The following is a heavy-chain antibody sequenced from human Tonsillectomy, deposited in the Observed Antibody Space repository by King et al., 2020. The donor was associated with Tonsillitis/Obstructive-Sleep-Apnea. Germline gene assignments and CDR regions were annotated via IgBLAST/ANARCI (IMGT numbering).Heavy chain of an antibody. Sequence: QLQESGPGLVKPSETLSLTCTVSGGSISSSSYYWGWIRQPPGKGLEWIGSIYYSGSTYYNPSLKSRVTISVDTSKNQFSLKLSSVTAADTAVYYCARRPPIGSSWYARGNRGSGLQNWFDPWGQGTLVTVSS. CDR1: GGSISSSSYY. D-gene: IGHD6-13*01. CDR3: ARRPPIGSSWYARGNRGSGLQNWFDP. J-gene: IGHJ5*02. V-gene: IGHV4-39*01. CDR2: IYYSGST.